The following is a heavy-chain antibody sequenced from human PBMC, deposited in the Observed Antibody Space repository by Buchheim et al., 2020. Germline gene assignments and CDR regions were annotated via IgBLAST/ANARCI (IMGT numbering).Heavy chain of an antibody. CDR1: GYTFTGYY. Sequence: QVQLVQSGAEVKKPGASVKVSCKASGYTFTGYYMHWVRQAPGQGLEWMGWINPNSGGTNYAQKFQGWVTMTRDPSIRPAYLELSRLRSDDTAVYYCARDANIQGDDSSGRNYLHVDPWGQGAL. J-gene: IGHJ5*02. V-gene: IGHV1-2*04. CDR3: ARDANIQGDDSSGRNYLHVDP. D-gene: IGHD3-22*01. CDR2: INPNSGGT.